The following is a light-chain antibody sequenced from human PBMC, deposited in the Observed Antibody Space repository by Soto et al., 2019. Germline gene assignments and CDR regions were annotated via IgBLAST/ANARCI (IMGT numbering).Light chain of an antibody. CDR2: DVS. Sequence: QSVLTQPASVSGSPGQTITISCTGTSDVGGFNYVSWYQQHPAKAPTLIIYDVSNRPSGVLNRFSASKSGNTASLTIYGLQTEDEADYYCSSYAGSSDLVFGGGTKLTVL. CDR3: SSYAGSSDLV. CDR1: SDVGGFNY. J-gene: IGLJ2*01. V-gene: IGLV2-14*03.